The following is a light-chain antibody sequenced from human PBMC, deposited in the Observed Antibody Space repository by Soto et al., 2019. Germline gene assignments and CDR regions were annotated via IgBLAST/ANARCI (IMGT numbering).Light chain of an antibody. CDR1: QSVGSS. V-gene: IGKV3-11*01. CDR2: DVS. CDR3: QQCVSWPQFT. Sequence: EIVLTQSPATLSLSPGERASLSCRASQSVGSSLAWYQHKPGQAPRLLIYDVSNRATGIPARFSGSGSGTDFTHSISSLEPEDFAFYYGQQCVSWPQFTVGPGTRLDI. J-gene: IGKJ3*01.